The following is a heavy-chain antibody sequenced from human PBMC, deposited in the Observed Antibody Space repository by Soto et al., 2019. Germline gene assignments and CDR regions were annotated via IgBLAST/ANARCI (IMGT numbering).Heavy chain of an antibody. CDR3: ARGTWNHTSYYYYYYYMDV. V-gene: IGHV4-30-4*02. D-gene: IGHD1-1*01. CDR1: GGSVSSGDSY. CDR2: IYYTGST. Sequence: SETLSLTCTVSGGSVSSGDSYWSWIRQPPGKGLEWIAHIYYTGSTYYNPSLKSRIAISLDTSKSQFSLKLSSVTAADTAVYYCARGTWNHTSYYYYYYYMDVWGKGTTVTVSS. J-gene: IGHJ6*03.